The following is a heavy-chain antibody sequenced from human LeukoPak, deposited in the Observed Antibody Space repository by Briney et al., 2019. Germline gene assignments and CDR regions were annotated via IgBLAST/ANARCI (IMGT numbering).Heavy chain of an antibody. Sequence: SVKVSCKASGGTFSSYAISWVRQAPGQGPEWMGGIIPIFGTANYAQKFQGRVTITAAESTSTAYMELSSLRSEDTAVYYCAFVCYYDSSGYYYWGQGTLVTVSS. V-gene: IGHV1-69*13. J-gene: IGHJ4*02. D-gene: IGHD3-22*01. CDR3: AFVCYYDSSGYYY. CDR1: GGTFSSYA. CDR2: IIPIFGTA.